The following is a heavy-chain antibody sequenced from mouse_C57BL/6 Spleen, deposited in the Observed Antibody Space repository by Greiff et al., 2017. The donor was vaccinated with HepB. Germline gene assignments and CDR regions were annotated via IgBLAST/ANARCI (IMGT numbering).Heavy chain of an antibody. CDR2: IDPETGGT. CDR3: TNRHYSNYFDY. V-gene: IGHV1-15*01. D-gene: IGHD2-5*01. J-gene: IGHJ2*01. Sequence: VKLQESGAELVRPGASVTLSCKASGYTFTDYEMHWVKQTPVHGLEWIGAIDPETGGTAYNQKFKGKAILTADKSSSTAYMELRSLTSEDSAVYYCTNRHYSNYFDYWGQGTTLTVSS. CDR1: GYTFTDYE.